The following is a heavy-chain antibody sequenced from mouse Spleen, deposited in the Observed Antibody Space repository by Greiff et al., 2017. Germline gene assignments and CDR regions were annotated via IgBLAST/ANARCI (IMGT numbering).Heavy chain of an antibody. J-gene: IGHJ2*01. D-gene: IGHD1-1*01. Sequence: EVNLVESGGGLVKPGGSLKLSCAASGFTFSSYAMSWVRQTPEKRLEWVATISSGGSYTYYPDSVKGRFTISRDNAKNTLYLQMSSLRSEDTAMYYCARLSTTVVAFDYWGQGTTLTVSS. CDR3: ARLSTTVVAFDY. CDR1: GFTFSSYA. V-gene: IGHV5-9-1*01. CDR2: ISSGGSYT.